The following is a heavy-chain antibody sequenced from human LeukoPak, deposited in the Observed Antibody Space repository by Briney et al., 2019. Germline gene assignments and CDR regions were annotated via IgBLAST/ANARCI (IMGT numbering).Heavy chain of an antibody. J-gene: IGHJ5*02. V-gene: IGHV1-2*02. D-gene: IGHD3-22*01. CDR1: GYTFTGYY. CDR2: INPNSGGT. CDR3: AGYYYDSSGYPPA. Sequence: ASVKVSCKASGYTFTGYYMHWVRQAPGQGLEWMGWINPNSGGTNYAQKFQGRVTMTRDTSISTAYMELSRLRSDDTAVYYCAGYYYDSSGYPPAWGQGTLVTVSS.